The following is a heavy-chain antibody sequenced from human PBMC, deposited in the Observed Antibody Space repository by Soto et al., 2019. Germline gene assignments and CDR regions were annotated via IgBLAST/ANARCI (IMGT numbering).Heavy chain of an antibody. CDR3: ARDKSVVIPYYYGMDV. D-gene: IGHD3-22*01. CDR2: IWYDGSNK. V-gene: IGHV3-33*01. CDR1: GFTFSSYG. Sequence: GGSLRLSCAASGFTFSSYGMHWVRQAPGKGLEWVAVIWYDGSNKYYADSVKGRFTISRDNSKNTLYLQMNSLRAEDTAVYYCARDKSVVIPYYYGMDVWGQGTTVTVSS. J-gene: IGHJ6*02.